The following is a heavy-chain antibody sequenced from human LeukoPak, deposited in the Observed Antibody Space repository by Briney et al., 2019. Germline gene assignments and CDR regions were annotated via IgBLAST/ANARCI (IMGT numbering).Heavy chain of an antibody. V-gene: IGHV4-34*01. CDR2: INPSGST. Sequence: SETLSLTCAVYGGSFSGYYWSWIRQPPGKGLEWIGEINPSGSTNYDPSLKSRVTISGDTSKNQFSLKLSSVTAADTAVYYCARGPTSHIVVVTATTLDAVDIWGQGTMVTVSS. D-gene: IGHD2-21*02. CDR1: GGSFSGYY. CDR3: ARGPTSHIVVVTATTLDAVDI. J-gene: IGHJ3*02.